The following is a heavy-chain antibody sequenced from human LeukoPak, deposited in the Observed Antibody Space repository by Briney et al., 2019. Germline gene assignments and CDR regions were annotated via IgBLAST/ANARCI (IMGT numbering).Heavy chain of an antibody. CDR2: IGTAGDT. D-gene: IGHD3-22*01. CDR3: ARDRRDSSGYAWFDP. V-gene: IGHV3-13*01. Sequence: GSLRLSRAASGFTFSSYDMHWVRQATGKGLEWVSAIGTAGDTYYPGSVKGRFTISRENAKNSLYLQMNSLRAGDTAVYYCARDRRDSSGYAWFDPWGQGTLVTVSS. J-gene: IGHJ5*02. CDR1: GFTFSSYD.